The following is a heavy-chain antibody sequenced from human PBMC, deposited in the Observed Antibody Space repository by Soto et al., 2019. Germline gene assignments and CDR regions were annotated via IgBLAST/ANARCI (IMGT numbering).Heavy chain of an antibody. J-gene: IGHJ4*02. CDR2: IIPILGIA. CDR3: ASDLGYCSGWYVD. Sequence: GASVKVSCKASGGTFSSYTISWVRQAPGQGLEWMGRIIPILGIANYAQKFQGRATITADKSTSTAYMELSSLRSEDTAVYYCASDLGYCSGWYVDWGQGTLVTVSS. V-gene: IGHV1-69*02. D-gene: IGHD2-15*01. CDR1: GGTFSSYT.